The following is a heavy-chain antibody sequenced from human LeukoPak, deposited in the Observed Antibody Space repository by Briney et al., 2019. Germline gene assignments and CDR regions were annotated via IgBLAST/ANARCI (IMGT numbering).Heavy chain of an antibody. D-gene: IGHD5-12*01. CDR2: IYSGSNT. CDR1: GFTVSSDY. J-gene: IGHJ4*02. V-gene: IGHV3-66*01. Sequence: GGSLRLSCAASGFTVSSDYMSWVRQAPGKGLEWVSIIYSGSNTYYADSVKGRFTISRDNSKSTLFLQMNNLRAEDSAVYYCARVGSIYSGYLKYYFDYWGQGTLVTVSS. CDR3: ARVGSIYSGYLKYYFDY.